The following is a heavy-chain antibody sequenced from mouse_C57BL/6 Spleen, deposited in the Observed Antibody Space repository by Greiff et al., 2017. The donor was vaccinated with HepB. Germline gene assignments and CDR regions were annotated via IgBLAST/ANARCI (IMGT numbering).Heavy chain of an antibody. CDR2: FYPGSGSI. V-gene: IGHV1-62-2*01. CDR1: GYTFTEYT. J-gene: IGHJ3*01. Sequence: LQESGAELVKPGASVKLSCKASGYTFTEYTIHWVKQRSGQGLEWIGWFYPGSGSIKYNEKFKDKATLTADKSSSTVYLELSRLTAEDAAVYFCARNREGAWFAYWGQGTLVTVSA. CDR3: ARNREGAWFAY.